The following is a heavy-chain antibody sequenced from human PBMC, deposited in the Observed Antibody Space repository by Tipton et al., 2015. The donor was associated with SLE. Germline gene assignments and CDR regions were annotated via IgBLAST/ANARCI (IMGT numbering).Heavy chain of an antibody. J-gene: IGHJ4*02. CDR2: IYHSGST. Sequence: TLSLTCAVSGGSITDNYWWSWVRQSPEKGLEWIGEIYHSGSTNYNPSLKSRVTISVDKSKNQFSLKLSSVTAADTAVYYCARERVGAIDPPYFDYWGQGTQVTVSS. CDR3: ARERVGAIDPPYFDY. CDR1: GGSITDNYW. V-gene: IGHV4-4*02. D-gene: IGHD1-26*01.